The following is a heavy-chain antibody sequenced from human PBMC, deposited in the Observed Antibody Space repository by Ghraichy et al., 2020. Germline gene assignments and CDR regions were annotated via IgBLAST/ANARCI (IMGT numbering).Heavy chain of an antibody. J-gene: IGHJ4*02. CDR1: GYSFSTYG. Sequence: ASVKVSCKASGYSFSTYGISWVRQAPGQGLEWLGWVSPYNGNTNYAPKIQDRVTMTTDTSTSTAYMELTSLSSDDTAMYFCARDRGTIATAGNFDWWGQGTLVTVSS. D-gene: IGHD6-13*01. CDR3: ARDRGTIATAGNFDW. CDR2: VSPYNGNT. V-gene: IGHV1-18*01.